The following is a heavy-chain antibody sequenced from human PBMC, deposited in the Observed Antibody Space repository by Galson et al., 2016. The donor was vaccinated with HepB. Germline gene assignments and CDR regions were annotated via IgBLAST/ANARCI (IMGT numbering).Heavy chain of an antibody. CDR2: INPSGGST. CDR1: GYNFINSY. CDR3: ERGAPEAASRYGFDL. J-gene: IGHJ6*02. Sequence: SVKVSCKASGYNFINSYMHWVRQAPGQGLEWMGIINPSGGSTSYAQKFQGRVTMTRDTSTSTVSMELSSLRYDNTAVYYWERGAPEAASRYGFDLWDQGTTVIVSS. V-gene: IGHV1-46*01.